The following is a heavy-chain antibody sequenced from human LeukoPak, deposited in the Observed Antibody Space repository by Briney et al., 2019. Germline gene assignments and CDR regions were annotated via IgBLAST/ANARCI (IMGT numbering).Heavy chain of an antibody. Sequence: SGGPLRLSCAASGFTFSSHGMHWVRQAPGKGLEWVAFIRYDGSNKYYADSVKGRFTISRDNSKNTLYLQMNSLRAEDTAVYYCAKGKSVTHYYYYYYMDVWGKGTTVTVSS. D-gene: IGHD4-17*01. J-gene: IGHJ6*03. CDR2: IRYDGSNK. CDR1: GFTFSSHG. CDR3: AKGKSVTHYYYYYYMDV. V-gene: IGHV3-30*02.